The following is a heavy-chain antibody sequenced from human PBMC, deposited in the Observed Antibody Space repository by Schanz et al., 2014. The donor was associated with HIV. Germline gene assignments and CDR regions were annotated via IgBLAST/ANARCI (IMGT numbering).Heavy chain of an antibody. Sequence: QVDLVESGGGVVQPGRSLRLSCTASGFTFNNYGMQWVRQAPGKGLEWLAAIWYDGSNKFYADSLRGRFTISRDNSKNTLYLQMNSLRVEDTAVYYCVLPSAKIVGGLGEHYFDHWGQGTLVTVSS. CDR3: VLPSAKIVGGLGEHYFDH. J-gene: IGHJ4*02. CDR1: GFTFNNYG. CDR2: IWYDGSNK. D-gene: IGHD1-26*01. V-gene: IGHV3-33*01.